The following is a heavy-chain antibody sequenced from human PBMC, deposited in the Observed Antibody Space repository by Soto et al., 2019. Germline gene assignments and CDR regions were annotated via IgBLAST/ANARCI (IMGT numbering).Heavy chain of an antibody. J-gene: IGHJ4*02. V-gene: IGHV3-21*01. CDR2: ISSSSSYI. D-gene: IGHD3-9*01. Sequence: GFLSLSCAASGFALSSYSMNWVRQAPGKGLEWVSSISSSSSYIYYADSVKGRFTISRDNAKNSLYLKMNSLRAEDTAVSYCAREGQTGFSLDYWGQGTLVTVSS. CDR1: GFALSSYS. CDR3: AREGQTGFSLDY.